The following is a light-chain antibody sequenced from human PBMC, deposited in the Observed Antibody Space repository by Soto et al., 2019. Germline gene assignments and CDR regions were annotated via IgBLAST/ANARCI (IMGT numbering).Light chain of an antibody. Sequence: DIQMTQSPSILSASVGDRVTMTCRASETISGWLAWYQQKPGQAPNLLIYEASTLESGVPSRFSGSSSGTEFTLTISSLQPDDFATYYCQQYESYSPFTFGQGTKLEIK. CDR1: ETISGW. CDR3: QQYESYSPFT. J-gene: IGKJ2*01. V-gene: IGKV1-5*03. CDR2: EAS.